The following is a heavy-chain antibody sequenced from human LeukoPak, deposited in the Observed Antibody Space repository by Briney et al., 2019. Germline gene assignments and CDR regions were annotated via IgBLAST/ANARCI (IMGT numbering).Heavy chain of an antibody. V-gene: IGHV4-59*01. CDR3: ASTRTSGRYNYGPGY. CDR1: GDSISNYY. CDR2: IYNRGST. D-gene: IGHD5-18*01. Sequence: PSETLSLTCTVSGDSISNYYWSWIRQPPGKGLEWIGYIYNRGSTSYNPSLKSRVTMSVDTSKKQFSLNLSSVTAADTAVYFCASTRTSGRYNYGPGYWGQGTLVTVSS. J-gene: IGHJ4*02.